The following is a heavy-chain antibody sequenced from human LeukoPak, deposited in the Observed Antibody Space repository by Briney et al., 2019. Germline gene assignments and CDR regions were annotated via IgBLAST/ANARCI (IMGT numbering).Heavy chain of an antibody. CDR2: ISGSGGST. V-gene: IGHV3-23*01. Sequence: GGPLRLSCATSGFSFSSYAMSWVRQAPGKGLEWVSAISGSGGSTYYADSVKGRFTISRDNSKNTLYLQMNSLRAEDTAVYYCAKDLDRYCSGGSCYPTDYWGQGTLVTVSS. CDR1: GFSFSSYA. D-gene: IGHD2-15*01. CDR3: AKDLDRYCSGGSCYPTDY. J-gene: IGHJ4*02.